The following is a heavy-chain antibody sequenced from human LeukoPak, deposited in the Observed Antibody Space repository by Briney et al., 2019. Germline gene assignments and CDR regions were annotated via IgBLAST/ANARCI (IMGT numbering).Heavy chain of an antibody. CDR3: ATEIGARTGYSSGPKYFQH. CDR1: GGSISSYY. D-gene: IGHD6-19*01. Sequence: SETLSLTCTVSGGSISSYYWSWIRQPPGKGLEWIGYIYYRGSTNYNPSLKSRVTISVDTSKNQFSLKLSSVTAADTAVYYCATEIGARTGYSSGPKYFQHWGQGTLVTVSS. CDR2: IYYRGST. J-gene: IGHJ1*01. V-gene: IGHV4-59*12.